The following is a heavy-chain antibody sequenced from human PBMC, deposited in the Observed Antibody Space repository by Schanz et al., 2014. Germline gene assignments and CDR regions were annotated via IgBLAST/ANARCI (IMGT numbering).Heavy chain of an antibody. CDR1: GFSFDSYN. D-gene: IGHD1-1*01. CDR2: LSFDSRHI. J-gene: IGHJ4*02. CDR3: ARDGVAATTDFEY. Sequence: EVQLVESGGCLVKPGGSLRLSCTASGFSFDSYNMNWVRQSPGKGLEWVAFLSFDSRHIYYADSVKGRFTISRDNAKSSLHLQMNGLRADDTAVYYCARDGVAATTDFEYWGQGALVTVSS. V-gene: IGHV3-21*06.